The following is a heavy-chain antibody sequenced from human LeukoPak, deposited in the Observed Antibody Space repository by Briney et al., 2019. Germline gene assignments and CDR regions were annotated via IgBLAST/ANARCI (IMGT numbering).Heavy chain of an antibody. CDR2: IYYSGST. V-gene: IGHV4-61*10. CDR3: ASLDSGSYFGRGAFDI. CDR1: GGSISSGSYY. Sequence: PSETLSLTCTVSGGSISSGSYYWSWIRQPAGKGLEWIGYIYYSGSTKYNPSLKTRVTISLDTSKNQFSLKLSSVTAADTAVYYCASLDSGSYFGRGAFDIWGQGTMVTVSS. J-gene: IGHJ3*02. D-gene: IGHD1-26*01.